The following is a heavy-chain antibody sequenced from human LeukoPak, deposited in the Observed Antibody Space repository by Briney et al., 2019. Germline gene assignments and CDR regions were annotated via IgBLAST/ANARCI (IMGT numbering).Heavy chain of an antibody. J-gene: IGHJ4*02. D-gene: IGHD6-13*01. V-gene: IGHV3-7*01. CDR3: ARDHFDSGSSWDSYFDY. CDR2: IKQDGNEK. Sequence: PGGSLRLSCAASGFTFTTYWMSWVRQAPGKGLEWVANIKQDGNEKYYVDSVKGRFTISRDNAKNSLYLQMNSLRVEDTAVYYCARDHFDSGSSWDSYFDYWGQGTLVTVSS. CDR1: GFTFTTYW.